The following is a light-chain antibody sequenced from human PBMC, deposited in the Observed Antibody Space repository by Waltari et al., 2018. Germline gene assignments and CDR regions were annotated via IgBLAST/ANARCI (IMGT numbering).Light chain of an antibody. CDR3: CSFAGYGIYV. J-gene: IGLJ1*01. CDR2: EIS. Sequence: QSALPQPSSVSGSPGQSITISCTSVTNNVNILHLVSWYQHHPGRNPRLLIYEISQRPSGISNRFSGSKSGNTASLTISGLQPEDEADYFCCSFAGYGIYVFGSGTQVSVL. V-gene: IGLV2-23*02. CDR1: TNNVNILHL.